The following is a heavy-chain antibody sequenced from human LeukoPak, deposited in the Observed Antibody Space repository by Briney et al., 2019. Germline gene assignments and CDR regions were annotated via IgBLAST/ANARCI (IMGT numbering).Heavy chain of an antibody. CDR2: IYYSGST. J-gene: IGHJ6*03. CDR1: GGPISSSSYY. D-gene: IGHD3-3*01. V-gene: IGHV4-39*02. Sequence: SETLSLTCTVSGGPISSSSYYWGWIRQPPGKGLEWIGSIYYSGSTYYNPSLKSRVTISVDTSKNQFSLKLSSVTAADTAVYYCARDRALEGYDFWSGYRSGYMDVWGKGTTVTVSS. CDR3: ARDRALEGYDFWSGYRSGYMDV.